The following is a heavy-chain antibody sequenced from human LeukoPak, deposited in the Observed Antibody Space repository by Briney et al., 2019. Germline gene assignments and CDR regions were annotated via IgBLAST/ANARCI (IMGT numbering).Heavy chain of an antibody. CDR2: IYTSGST. CDR3: ARETHMYCKSNSCYGYFDL. CDR1: GGPIYSGTYY. J-gene: IGHJ2*01. V-gene: IGHV4-61*02. D-gene: IGHD2-2*01. Sequence: PSETLSLTCSVSGGPIYSGTYYWSWIRQPAGKRLEWIGRIYTSGSTNYHPSLKSRVTVSLDISKNQFSLKLSSVTAADTAVYYCARETHMYCKSNSCYGYFDLWGRGTLVTVSS.